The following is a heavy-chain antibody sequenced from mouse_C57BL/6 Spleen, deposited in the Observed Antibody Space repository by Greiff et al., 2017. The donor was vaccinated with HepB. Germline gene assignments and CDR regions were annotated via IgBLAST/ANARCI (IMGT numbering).Heavy chain of an antibody. V-gene: IGHV14-4*01. J-gene: IGHJ2*01. Sequence: EVQLQQSGAELVRPGASVKLSCTASGFNIKDDYMHWVKQRPEQGLEWIGWIDPENGDTEYASKFQGKATITADTSSNPAYLQPSSLTSEDTAVYYCTATVVTYFDYWGQGTTLTVSS. CDR1: GFNIKDDY. CDR2: IDPENGDT. CDR3: TATVVTYFDY. D-gene: IGHD1-1*01.